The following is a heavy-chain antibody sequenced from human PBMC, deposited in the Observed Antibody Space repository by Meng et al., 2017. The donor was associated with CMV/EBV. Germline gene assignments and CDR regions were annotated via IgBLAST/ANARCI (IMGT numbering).Heavy chain of an antibody. V-gene: IGHV4-30-4*08. CDR1: GGSISSGDYY. J-gene: IGHJ4*02. CDR2: IYYSGST. D-gene: IGHD2-2*01. Sequence: QGQLAESGPGLVKPSQTLALTCPVSGGSISSGDYYWSWIRQPPGKGLEWIGYIYYSGSTYYNPSLKSRVTISVDTSKNQFSLKLSSVTAADTAVYYCARVGRTSCYDYWGQGTLVTVSS. CDR3: ARVGRTSCYDY.